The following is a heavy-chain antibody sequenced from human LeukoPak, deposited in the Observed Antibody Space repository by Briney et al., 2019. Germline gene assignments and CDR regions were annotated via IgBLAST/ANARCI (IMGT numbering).Heavy chain of an antibody. CDR3: ARAPHLFDY. CDR2: IYHSGST. Sequence: SETLSLTCTVSGYPISSGYYWGWIRQPPGKGLEWIGSIYHSGSTYHNPSLKSRVTISVDTSKNQFSLKLSSVTAADTAVYYCARAPHLFDYWGQGTLVTVSS. V-gene: IGHV4-38-2*02. J-gene: IGHJ4*02. CDR1: GYPISSGYY.